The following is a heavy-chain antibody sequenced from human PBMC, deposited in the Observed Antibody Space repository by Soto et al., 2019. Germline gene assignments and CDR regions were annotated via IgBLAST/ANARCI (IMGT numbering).Heavy chain of an antibody. V-gene: IGHV1-2*02. Sequence: QVQLVQSGAEVKKPGASVNVSCKASGYTFTVYYMHWVRQAPGQGLAWMGWINPKSGGTMYPQKFQGRVTMTWDTSISTAYRALTMLRSDDTAVDYCARDLAKGGGSAGFDYWGQGTLVTVSS. J-gene: IGHJ4*02. CDR2: INPKSGGT. CDR1: GYTFTVYY. D-gene: IGHD1-26*01. CDR3: ARDLAKGGGSAGFDY.